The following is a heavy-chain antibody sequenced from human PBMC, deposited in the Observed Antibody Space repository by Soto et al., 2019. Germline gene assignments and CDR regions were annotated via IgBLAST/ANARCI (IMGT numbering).Heavy chain of an antibody. J-gene: IGHJ4*02. CDR2: ISAYNGNT. V-gene: IGHV1-18*01. CDR3: ARDAPTIAAQDDY. D-gene: IGHD6-13*01. CDR1: GYTFINYG. Sequence: GASVKVSCKASGYTFINYGISWVRQAPGQGLEWMGWISAYNGNTNYAEKLQGRVTMTTDTSTSIAYMELRSLRSDDTAVYYCARDAPTIAAQDDYWGQGTLVTVSS.